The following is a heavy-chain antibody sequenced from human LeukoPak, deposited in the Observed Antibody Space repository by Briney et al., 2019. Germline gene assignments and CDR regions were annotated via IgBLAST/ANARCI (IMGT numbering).Heavy chain of an antibody. D-gene: IGHD3-10*01. CDR3: ARESTPTQGWFGELLYFQH. V-gene: IGHV3-30-3*01. Sequence: PGRSLRLSCAASGFTFSSYAMHWVRQAPGKGLEWVAVISYDGSNKYYADSVKGRFTISRDNSKNTLYLQMNSLRAEDTAVYYCARESTPTQGWFGELLYFQHWGQGTLVTVSS. CDR2: ISYDGSNK. CDR1: GFTFSSYA. J-gene: IGHJ1*01.